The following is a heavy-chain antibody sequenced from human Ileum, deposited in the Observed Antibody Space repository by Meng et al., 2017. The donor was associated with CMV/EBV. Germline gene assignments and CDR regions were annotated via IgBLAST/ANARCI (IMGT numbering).Heavy chain of an antibody. V-gene: IGHV3-11*03. CDR3: MGYYGSGSPRE. CDR1: EARFRDYY. J-gene: IGHJ4*02. D-gene: IGHD3-10*01. Sequence: GQLLQYGGGVGKPGEFLRISFEGSEARFRDYYMGWIRQAPGTGLAWLSFISSRGTDTEYADSVKGRFTISRDNGKKSLYLQMDRLGVDDTAVYYCMGYYGSGSPREWGQGNLVTVSS. CDR2: ISSRGTDT.